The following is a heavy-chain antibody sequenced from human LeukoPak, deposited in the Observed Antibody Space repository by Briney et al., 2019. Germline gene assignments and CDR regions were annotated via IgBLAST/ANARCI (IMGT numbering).Heavy chain of an antibody. V-gene: IGHV3-74*01. J-gene: IGHJ4*02. CDR1: GFTFSNYW. D-gene: IGHD6-19*01. Sequence: RPGGSLRLSCAASGFTFSNYWMHWVRQTPGKGLVWVSRINSDASVTTYADSVKGRFTISRDNAKNTLYLQMSSLRAEDTAVYYCARVTAVAGTSVGVDAWGQGILVTVS. CDR2: INSDASVT. CDR3: ARVTAVAGTSVGVDA.